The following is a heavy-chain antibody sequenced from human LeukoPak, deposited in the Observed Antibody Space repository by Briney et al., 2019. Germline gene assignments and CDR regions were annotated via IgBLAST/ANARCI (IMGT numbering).Heavy chain of an antibody. CDR2: ISAYNGNT. D-gene: IGHD1-1*01. CDR3: VKYQLLNNNYWRDAFEM. J-gene: IGHJ3*02. V-gene: IGHV1-18*01. CDR1: GYTFTSYG. Sequence: ASVKVSCKASGYTFTSYGISWVRQAPGQGLEWMGWISAYNGNTNYAQKLQGRVTMTTDTSTSTAYMELNSLRAEDTAVYYCVKYQLLNNNYWRDAFEMWGQGTMVTVSS.